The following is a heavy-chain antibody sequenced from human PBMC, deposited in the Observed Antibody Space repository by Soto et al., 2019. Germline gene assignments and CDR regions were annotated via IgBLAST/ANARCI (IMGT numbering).Heavy chain of an antibody. D-gene: IGHD5-18*01. CDR1: GFTFISCA. J-gene: IGHJ4*02. V-gene: IGHV3-23*01. CDR3: AKILSERGYSPFDY. Sequence: LRLSCAACGFTFISCAMSWVRQSPGKGLEWVSAISGSGGITYYADSVKGRFTISRDNSKNTLYLQMNSLRAEDTAVYYGAKILSERGYSPFDYWGQGTLVTVSS. CDR2: ISGSGGIT.